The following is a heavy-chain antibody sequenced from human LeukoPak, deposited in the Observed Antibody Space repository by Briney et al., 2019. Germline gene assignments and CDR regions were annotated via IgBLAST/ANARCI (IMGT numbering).Heavy chain of an antibody. CDR1: GGSISSYY. D-gene: IGHD4-17*01. J-gene: IGHJ4*02. Sequence: SETLSLTCTVSGGSISSYYWSWIRQPPGKGLEWIGYIYSSGIANYNPSLKSRVSVSLDTSKNQFSLRLNSVTAADTAVFYCARRQRDFYGFDYWGQGTLVTVSS. CDR2: IYSSGIA. CDR3: ARRQRDFYGFDY. V-gene: IGHV4-59*08.